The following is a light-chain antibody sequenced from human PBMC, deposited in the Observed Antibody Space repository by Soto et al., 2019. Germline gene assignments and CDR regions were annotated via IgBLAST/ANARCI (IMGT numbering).Light chain of an antibody. V-gene: IGKV1-39*01. Sequence: DIQMTQSPSSLSASVGDRVTITCRASQSISSYLNWYQQKPGKAPKLLIYAASSLQSGVPSRFSRSGYGTDFTLTISSLQPEDFATYYCQHSYSNVTLGPGTKVDIK. CDR3: QHSYSNVT. CDR1: QSISSY. J-gene: IGKJ3*01. CDR2: AAS.